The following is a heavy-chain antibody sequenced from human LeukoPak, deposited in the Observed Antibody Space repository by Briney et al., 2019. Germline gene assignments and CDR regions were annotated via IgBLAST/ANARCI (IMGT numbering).Heavy chain of an antibody. Sequence: PGGSLRLSCVVSEFNFRNYWMSWVRQAPGKGLEWVANIKQDGSDRYYVDSVKGRFTISRDNAKNSLYLQMNSLRDEDTAVYHCARDSAAHGGFWGQGTPVIVSS. V-gene: IGHV3-7*03. CDR2: IKQDGSDR. CDR1: EFNFRNYW. J-gene: IGHJ4*02. CDR3: ARDSAAHGGF. D-gene: IGHD6-25*01.